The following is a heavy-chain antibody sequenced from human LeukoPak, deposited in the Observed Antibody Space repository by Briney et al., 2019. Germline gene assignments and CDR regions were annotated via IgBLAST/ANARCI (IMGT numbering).Heavy chain of an antibody. J-gene: IGHJ4*02. Sequence: PGGSLRLPCAVSGFTFSSYAMSWVRQAPGKGLEWVSVISGSGGKTFYADSVKGRFTISRDNSKNTLYLQMNSLRDEDTAVYYCAKDWKEVAYCSGGSCYSDYWGQGTLVIVSS. CDR2: ISGSGGKT. CDR3: AKDWKEVAYCSGGSCYSDY. CDR1: GFTFSSYA. D-gene: IGHD2-15*01. V-gene: IGHV3-23*01.